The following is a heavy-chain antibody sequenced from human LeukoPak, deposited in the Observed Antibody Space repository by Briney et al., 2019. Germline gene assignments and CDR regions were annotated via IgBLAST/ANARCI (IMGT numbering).Heavy chain of an antibody. Sequence: ASVKVSCKASGYTFKNYDINLVRQATGQGLEWMGWMNPNSGNTGLAQKFQDRVSMTRDTSINTAYMELTSLRSGDTAVYHCARATPGGLHGYSFDYWGQGTVVTVYS. D-gene: IGHD5-24*01. CDR3: ARATPGGLHGYSFDY. CDR2: MNPNSGNT. V-gene: IGHV1-8*02. J-gene: IGHJ4*02. CDR1: GYTFKNYD.